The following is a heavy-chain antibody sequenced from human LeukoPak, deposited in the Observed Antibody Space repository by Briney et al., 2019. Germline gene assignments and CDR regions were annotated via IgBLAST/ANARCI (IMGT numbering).Heavy chain of an antibody. CDR1: GFTFNTFW. CDR3: AREPYCSSTSCLPYYVDV. CDR2: IDEDGSEK. D-gene: IGHD2-2*01. V-gene: IGHV3-7*01. J-gene: IGHJ6*03. Sequence: GGSLRLSCAASGFTFNTFWMSWVRQAPGKGLEWVANIDEDGSEKYYVDSVKGRFTIFRDNSKNTLYLQMNSLRAEDTAVYYCAREPYCSSTSCLPYYVDVWGKGTTVTVSS.